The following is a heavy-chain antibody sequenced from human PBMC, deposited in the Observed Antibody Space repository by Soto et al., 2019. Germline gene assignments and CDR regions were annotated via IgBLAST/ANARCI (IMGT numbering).Heavy chain of an antibody. Sequence: LSLTCSVSGASITTYYWSWIRQPPGKGLEWIGSISYSGSTKYNPSLESRVMISLDTSKNQFSLRLTSVTAADTALYYCARDWDSSGLFDPWGQGALGTVSA. J-gene: IGHJ5*02. CDR2: ISYSGST. CDR1: GASITTYY. V-gene: IGHV4-59*01. D-gene: IGHD3-10*01. CDR3: ARDWDSSGLFDP.